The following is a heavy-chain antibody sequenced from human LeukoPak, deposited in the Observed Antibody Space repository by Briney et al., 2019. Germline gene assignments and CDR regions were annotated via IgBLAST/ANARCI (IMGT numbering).Heavy chain of an antibody. Sequence: GGSLRLSCAASGFTFSDYWMSWVRQAPGKGLEWVANIQQDGSEKDYVDSVKGRFTISRDNAKNSLYLQMNSLRGEDTAVYYCHRVGGQQLVRDAFDIWGQGTMVAVSS. D-gene: IGHD6-13*01. CDR1: GFTFSDYW. CDR3: HRVGGQQLVRDAFDI. V-gene: IGHV3-7*01. CDR2: IQQDGSEK. J-gene: IGHJ3*02.